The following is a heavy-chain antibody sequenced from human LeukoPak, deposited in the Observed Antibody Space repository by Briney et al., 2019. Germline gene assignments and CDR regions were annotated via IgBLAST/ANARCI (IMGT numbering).Heavy chain of an antibody. J-gene: IGHJ4*02. CDR2: ISYDGSNK. CDR3: ARVAPYDY. CDR1: GFTFSSYA. D-gene: IGHD2-15*01. Sequence: PGGSLRLSCAASGFTFSSYAMHWVRQAPGKELEWVAVISYDGSNKYYADSVKGRFTISRDNSKNTLYLQMNSLRAEDTAVYYCARVAPYDYWGQGTLVTVSS. V-gene: IGHV3-30-3*01.